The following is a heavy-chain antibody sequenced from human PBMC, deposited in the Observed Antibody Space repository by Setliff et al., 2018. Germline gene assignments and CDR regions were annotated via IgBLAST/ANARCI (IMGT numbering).Heavy chain of an antibody. J-gene: IGHJ3*01. CDR2: IYHRGRT. D-gene: IGHD1-1*01. CDR3: ASPRRDDLDTPFDAFDL. V-gene: IGHV4-38-2*01. CDR1: GISITSGHY. Sequence: TSETLSLTCDVSGISITSGHYWGWIRQPPGKGLEWIATIYHRGRTYYNPSLDSRVTISLDTSKNQYSLRLRSVTAADTAVYYRASPRRDDLDTPFDAFDLWGQGTKVTVSS.